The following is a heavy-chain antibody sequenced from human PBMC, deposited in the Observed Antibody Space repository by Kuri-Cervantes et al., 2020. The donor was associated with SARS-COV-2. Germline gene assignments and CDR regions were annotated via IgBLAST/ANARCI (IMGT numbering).Heavy chain of an antibody. Sequence: GESLKISCAASGFTFSSYEMNWVRQAPGKGLEWVSYISRTASSIYYADSVKGRFTISRDNSKNTLYLQMNSLRAEDTAVYYCAKGMVDKIYYYYGMDVWGQGTTVTASS. V-gene: IGHV3-48*03. J-gene: IGHJ6*02. CDR3: AKGMVDKIYYYYGMDV. CDR1: GFTFSSYE. D-gene: IGHD5-12*01. CDR2: ISRTASSI.